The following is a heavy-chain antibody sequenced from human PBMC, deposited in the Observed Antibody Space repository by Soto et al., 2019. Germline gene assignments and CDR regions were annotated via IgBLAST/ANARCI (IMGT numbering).Heavy chain of an antibody. V-gene: IGHV1-8*01. CDR2: MNPNSGNT. CDR3: ALSMIRGYSFFFDT. J-gene: IGHJ4*01. D-gene: IGHD3-10*01. CDR1: GYTFTSYD. Sequence: QVQLVQPGAEVRKPGASVKVSCKTSGYTFTSYDINWVRQVPGQGLEWMGWMNPNSGNTGYAPKFQGRVTMTSDTATSTAYMDLSDLKSEDTDVYYCALSMIRGYSFFFDTWGHGALVTVSS.